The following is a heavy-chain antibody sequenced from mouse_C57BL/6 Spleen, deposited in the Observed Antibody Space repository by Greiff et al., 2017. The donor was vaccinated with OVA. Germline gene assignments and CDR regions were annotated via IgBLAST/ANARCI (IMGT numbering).Heavy chain of an antibody. CDR1: GYTFTSYW. CDR3: ARRSSDDYDGGY. CDR2: IDPSDSNT. Sequence: QVQLQQPGAELVKPGASVKLSCKASGYTFTSYWMQWVKQRPGQGLEWIGEIDPSDSNTNYNQKFKGKATLTVDTSSSTAYMQLSSLTSEDSAVYYCARRSSDDYDGGYWGQGTTLTVSS. V-gene: IGHV1-50*01. D-gene: IGHD2-4*01. J-gene: IGHJ2*01.